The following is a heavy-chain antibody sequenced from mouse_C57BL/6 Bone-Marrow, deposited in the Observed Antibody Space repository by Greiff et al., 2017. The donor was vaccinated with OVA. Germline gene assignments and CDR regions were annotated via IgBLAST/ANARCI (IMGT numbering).Heavy chain of an antibody. V-gene: IGHV1-50*01. Sequence: QVHVKQPGAELVKPGASVKLSCKASGYTFTSYWMQWVKQRPGQGLEWIGEIDPSDSYTNYNQKFKGKATLTVDTSSSTAYMQLSSLTSEDSAVYYCARSGYYYGSSWRCRYYFDYWGQGTTLTVSS. CDR3: ARSGYYYGSSWRCRYYFDY. D-gene: IGHD1-1*01. CDR2: IDPSDSYT. J-gene: IGHJ2*01. CDR1: GYTFTSYW.